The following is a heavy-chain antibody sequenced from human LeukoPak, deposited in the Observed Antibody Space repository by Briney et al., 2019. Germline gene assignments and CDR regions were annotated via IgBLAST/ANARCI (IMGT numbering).Heavy chain of an antibody. CDR3: ARGDGYAHALDI. V-gene: IGHV4-30-4*07. CDR1: GGSISSGGYS. CDR2: IYYSGST. D-gene: IGHD5-24*01. J-gene: IGHJ3*02. Sequence: DPSETLSLTCAVSGGSISSGGYSWSWIRQPPGKGLEWIGYIYYSGSTYYNPSLKSRVTISVDTSKNQFSLKLSSVTAADTAVYYCARGDGYAHALDIWGQGTMVTVSS.